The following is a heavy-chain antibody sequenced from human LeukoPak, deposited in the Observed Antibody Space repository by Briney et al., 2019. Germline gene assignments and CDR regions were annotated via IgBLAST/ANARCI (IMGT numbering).Heavy chain of an antibody. J-gene: IGHJ3*02. CDR1: GYTFTSYA. CDR2: INAGNGNT. V-gene: IGHV1-3*03. Sequence: GASVKVSCKASGYTFTSYAMHWVRQAPGQRLEWMGWINAGNGNTKYSQEFQGRVTITRDTSASTAYMELSSLRSEDMAVYYCARDGEYCSSTSCYFAFDIWGQGTMVTVSS. D-gene: IGHD2-2*01. CDR3: ARDGEYCSSTSCYFAFDI.